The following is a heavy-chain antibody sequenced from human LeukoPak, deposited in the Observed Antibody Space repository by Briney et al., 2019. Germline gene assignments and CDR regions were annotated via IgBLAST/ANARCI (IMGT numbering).Heavy chain of an antibody. CDR1: GFTFSTYS. V-gene: IGHV3-48*01. D-gene: IGHD6-13*01. CDR3: ARVQGYVDY. J-gene: IGHJ4*02. Sequence: PGGSLRLSCAASGFTFSTYSMNWVRQAPGKGLEWVSYITSRSGTKFYADSVKGRFTISRDNAENSMYLQMNSLRAEDTAVYYRARVQGYVDYWGQGTLVTVSS. CDR2: ITSRSGTK.